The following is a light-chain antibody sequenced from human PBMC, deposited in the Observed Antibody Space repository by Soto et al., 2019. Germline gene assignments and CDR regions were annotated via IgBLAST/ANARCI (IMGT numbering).Light chain of an antibody. V-gene: IGKV3-20*01. J-gene: IGKJ1*01. CDR3: QQYGSSLTWT. CDR1: QSVTNNY. Sequence: PCERATLSCSASQSVTNNYLTWYQQKPGQAPRLLIYGASSRATGIPGRFSGSGSATDFTLTISRLQPADFAVYYCQQYGSSLTWTFGHGTKVDI. CDR2: GAS.